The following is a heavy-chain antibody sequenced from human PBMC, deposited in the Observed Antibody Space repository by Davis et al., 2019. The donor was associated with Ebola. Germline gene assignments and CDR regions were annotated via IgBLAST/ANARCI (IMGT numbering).Heavy chain of an antibody. D-gene: IGHD3-22*01. CDR3: ARGRHDSSGYFY. J-gene: IGHJ4*02. V-gene: IGHV3-74*01. CDR1: GFTFSSYW. CDR2: INSDGSST. Sequence: PGGSLRLSCAASGFTFSSYWMHWVRQAPGKGLVWVSRINSDGSSTSYADSVKGRFTISRDNAKNSLYLQMNSLRAEDTAVYYCARGRHDSSGYFYWGQGTLVTVSS.